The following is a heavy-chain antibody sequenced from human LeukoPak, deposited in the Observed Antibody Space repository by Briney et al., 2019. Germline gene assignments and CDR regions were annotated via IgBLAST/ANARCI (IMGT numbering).Heavy chain of an antibody. CDR3: ARESTVFWNDGSPRYYYMDV. D-gene: IGHD1-1*01. V-gene: IGHV1-46*01. Sequence: ASVKVSCKASGYTFTSYYMHWVRQAPGQGLEWMGIINPSGGSTSYAQKFQGRVTMTRDTSTSTVYMELSSLRSEDTAVYYCARESTVFWNDGSPRYYYMDVWGKGTTVTVSS. CDR1: GYTFTSYY. CDR2: INPSGGST. J-gene: IGHJ6*03.